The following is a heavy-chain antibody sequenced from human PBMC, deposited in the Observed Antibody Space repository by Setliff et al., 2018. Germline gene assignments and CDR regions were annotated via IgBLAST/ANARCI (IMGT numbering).Heavy chain of an antibody. V-gene: IGHV4-59*08. J-gene: IGHJ4*02. CDR2: IFYSGSA. Sequence: SETLSLTCSVSGGSISPYYWIWIRQSPGKGLEWIGYIFYSGSARYNPSLESRVTMSVDTSKNQLSLKLTSVTAADTAVYYCARARSLDSDYWGQGMLVTVSS. CDR3: ARARSLDSDY. CDR1: GGSISPYY.